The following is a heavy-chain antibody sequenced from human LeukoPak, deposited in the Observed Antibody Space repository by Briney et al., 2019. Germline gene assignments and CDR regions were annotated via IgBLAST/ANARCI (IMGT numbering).Heavy chain of an antibody. CDR3: ATSIEVAYYNYAMNV. CDR2: LFPSGTL. V-gene: IGHV4-4*07. CDR1: GGPISNYH. Sequence: SETLSLTCTVSGGPISNYHWSWFRQPAGKGLEFIGRLFPSGTLNYSPSLKRRLTMSVDTAKNQVSLELRSVTAADTAVYYCATSIEVAYYNYAMNVWGQGTTVTVSS. J-gene: IGHJ6*02. D-gene: IGHD6-19*01.